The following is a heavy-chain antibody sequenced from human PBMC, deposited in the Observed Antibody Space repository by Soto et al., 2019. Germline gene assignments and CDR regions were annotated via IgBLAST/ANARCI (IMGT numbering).Heavy chain of an antibody. D-gene: IGHD1-1*01. V-gene: IGHV4-4*02. CDR1: RGSISSSNW. CDR3: ARESYNESNVGYFDL. J-gene: IGHJ2*01. CDR2: MYHTGIT. Sequence: QVQLQESGPGLVKPSGTLSLTCAVSRGSISSSNWWSWVRQSPGKGLEWIGAMYHTGITNYSTSLKSRVTMSVDKSKNQFSLTLSSVTAADTAVYYCARESYNESNVGYFDLWGRGTLVSVSS.